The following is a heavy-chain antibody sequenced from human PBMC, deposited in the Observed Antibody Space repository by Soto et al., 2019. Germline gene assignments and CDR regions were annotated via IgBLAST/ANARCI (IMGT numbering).Heavy chain of an antibody. CDR3: ARGPTPLRYFDWLGSYYYGMDV. D-gene: IGHD3-9*01. CDR1: GGSFSGYY. Sequence: SETLSLTCAVYGGSFSGYYWSWIRQPPGKGLEWIGEINHSESTNYNPSLRSRVTISVDTSKNQFSLKLSSVTAADTAVYYCARGPTPLRYFDWLGSYYYGMDVWGQGTTVTAP. V-gene: IGHV4-34*01. J-gene: IGHJ6*02. CDR2: INHSEST.